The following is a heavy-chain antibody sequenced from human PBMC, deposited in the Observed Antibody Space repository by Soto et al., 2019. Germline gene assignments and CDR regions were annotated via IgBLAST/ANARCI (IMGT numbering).Heavy chain of an antibody. D-gene: IGHD3-9*01. J-gene: IGHJ6*02. V-gene: IGHV3-74*01. Sequence: GESLKISCAASGFTFSSYWMHWVRQAPGKGLVWVSRINSDGSSTSYADSVKGRFTISRDNAKNTLYLQMNSLGAEDTAVYYCARESPTGYYGMDVWGQGTTVTVSS. CDR1: GFTFSSYW. CDR3: ARESPTGYYGMDV. CDR2: INSDGSST.